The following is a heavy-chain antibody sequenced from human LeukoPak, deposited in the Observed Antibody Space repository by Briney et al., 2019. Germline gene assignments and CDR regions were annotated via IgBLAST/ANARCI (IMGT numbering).Heavy chain of an antibody. CDR2: IYYSGST. CDR1: GGSISSYY. Sequence: SETLSLTCTVSGGSISSYYWSWIRQPPGKGLEWIGYIYYSGSTNYNPSLKSRVPISVDTSKNQFSLKLSSVTAADTAVYYCARDRRRAWYYGMDVWGKGTTVTVSS. J-gene: IGHJ6*04. V-gene: IGHV4-59*01. CDR3: ARDRRRAWYYGMDV.